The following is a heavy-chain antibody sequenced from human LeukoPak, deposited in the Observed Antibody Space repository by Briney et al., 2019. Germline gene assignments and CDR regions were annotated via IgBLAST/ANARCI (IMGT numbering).Heavy chain of an antibody. D-gene: IGHD5-18*01. V-gene: IGHV4-34*01. J-gene: IGHJ6*03. CDR1: EFSVGSNY. CDR3: ARVIFSGLWYRSAYYYYYMDV. CDR2: INHSGST. Sequence: GSLRLSCAASEFSVGSNYMTWVRQPPGKGLEWIGEINHSGSTNYNPSLKSRVTISVDTSKNQFSLKLSSVTAADTAVYYCARVIFSGLWYRSAYYYYYMDVWGKGTTVTVSS.